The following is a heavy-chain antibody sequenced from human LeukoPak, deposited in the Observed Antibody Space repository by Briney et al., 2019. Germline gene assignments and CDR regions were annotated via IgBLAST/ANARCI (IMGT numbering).Heavy chain of an antibody. D-gene: IGHD4-17*01. CDR2: INHSGST. CDR1: GGSFSGYY. V-gene: IGHV4-34*01. CDR3: ARRPMTTVTTAVDY. J-gene: IGHJ4*02. Sequence: SETLSLTCAVYGGSFSGYYWSWIRQPPGKGLEWIGEINHSGSTNYNPSLKSRVTISVDTSKNQFSLKLSSVTAADTAVYYCARRPMTTVTTAVDYWGQGTLVTVSS.